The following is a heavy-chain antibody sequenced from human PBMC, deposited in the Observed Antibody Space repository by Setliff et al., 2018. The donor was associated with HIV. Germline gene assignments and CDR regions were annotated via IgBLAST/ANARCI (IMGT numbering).Heavy chain of an antibody. Sequence: SETLRLSCAASGFAFNNFWMSWIRQSPGKGLEWIAEVHHTGYLNYNPSLKSRVTISRDPSTKQFSLKMTSMTAADTAVYYCAAFFVTPLMTQDFWGQGTLVTVSS. J-gene: IGHJ4*02. CDR2: VHHTGYL. V-gene: IGHV4-34*01. D-gene: IGHD4-17*01. CDR3: AAFFVTPLMTQDF. CDR1: GFAFNNFW.